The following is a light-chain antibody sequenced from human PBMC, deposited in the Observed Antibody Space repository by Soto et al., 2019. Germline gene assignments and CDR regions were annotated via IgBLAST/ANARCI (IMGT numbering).Light chain of an antibody. J-gene: IGLJ1*01. Sequence: QSVLTQPPSASGTPGQRVTISCSGSNSNIGNNKVNWYQQLPGTAPKLLIYTSNQRPSGVPDRFSGSKSGTSASLAISGLQSEEESDYYCATWDDSLHGYVFGTGTKLTVL. CDR2: TSN. V-gene: IGLV1-44*01. CDR1: NSNIGNNK. CDR3: ATWDDSLHGYV.